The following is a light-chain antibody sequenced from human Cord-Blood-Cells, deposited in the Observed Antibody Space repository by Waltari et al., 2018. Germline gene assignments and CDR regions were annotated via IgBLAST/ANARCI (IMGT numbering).Light chain of an antibody. CDR2: RNN. Sequence: QSVLTQPPSASWTPGQRVTISCSGSSSNIGSHYVYCYQQLPGTAPKLLIYRNNQRPSGVPDRFSGSKSGTSASLAISGLRSEDEADYYCAAWDDSLSGLYVCGTGTKVTV. CDR1: SSNIGSHY. V-gene: IGLV1-47*01. CDR3: AAWDDSLSGLYV. J-gene: IGLJ1*01.